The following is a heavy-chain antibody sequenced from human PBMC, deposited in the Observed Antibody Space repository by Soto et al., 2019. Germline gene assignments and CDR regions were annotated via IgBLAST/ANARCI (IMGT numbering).Heavy chain of an antibody. CDR1: GGSFSGYY. Sequence: QVQLQQSGAGLLKPSETLSLTCAVYGGSFSGYYWSWIRQPPGKGLEWIGKINHSGSTNYNPSLIHRLNIPVDTYMNQLSLELSSVTDVDTAVYYCVADSRVGDFWGQGTLVTVSS. CDR3: VADSRVGDF. D-gene: IGHD1-26*01. V-gene: IGHV4-34*01. CDR2: INHSGST. J-gene: IGHJ4*03.